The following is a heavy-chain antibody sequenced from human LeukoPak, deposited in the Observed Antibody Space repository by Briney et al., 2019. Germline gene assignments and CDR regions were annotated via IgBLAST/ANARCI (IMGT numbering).Heavy chain of an antibody. CDR3: ARGSRITIFGVARGWFDP. V-gene: IGHV4-4*07. D-gene: IGHD3-3*01. J-gene: IGHJ5*02. CDR1: GGSISSYY. CDR2: IYTSGST. Sequence: PSETLSLTCTVSGGSISSYYWSWIRQPAGKGLEWIGRIYTSGSTNYNPSLKSRVTMSVDTSKNQFSLKLSSVTAADTAVYYCARGSRITIFGVARGWFDPWGQGTLVTVSS.